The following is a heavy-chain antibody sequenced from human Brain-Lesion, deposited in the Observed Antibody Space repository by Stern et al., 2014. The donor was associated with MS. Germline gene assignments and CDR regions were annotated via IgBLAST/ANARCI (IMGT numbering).Heavy chain of an antibody. CDR1: GYIFTGYY. J-gene: IGHJ6*02. CDR3: ARDQRGITIFGVVTDYYYLGMDV. D-gene: IGHD3-3*01. CDR2: VNPNTGGT. V-gene: IGHV1-2*02. Sequence: VQLVESGAEVKKPGASVKVSCKTSGYIFTGYYIHWVRQAPGQGLEWMAWVNPNTGGTKYAQKFQGSVSMSRGTSISTAYVELSSLTSDDTAVYYCARDQRGITIFGVVTDYYYLGMDVWGQGTTVTVSS.